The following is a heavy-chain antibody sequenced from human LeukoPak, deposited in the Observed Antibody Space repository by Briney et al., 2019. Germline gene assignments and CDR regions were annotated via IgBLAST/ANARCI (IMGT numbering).Heavy chain of an antibody. CDR2: ITGSGGST. D-gene: IGHD3-9*01. J-gene: IGHJ4*02. Sequence: GGSLRLSCAASGFTFSNYAMSWVRQAPGKGLEWVSAITGSGGSTYYADSVKGRFTISRDNSKNTLYLQMNSLRAEDTAVYYCAKWGDYDVLTGYYDPDYWGQGTLVTVYS. CDR3: AKWGDYDVLTGYYDPDY. V-gene: IGHV3-23*01. CDR1: GFTFSNYA.